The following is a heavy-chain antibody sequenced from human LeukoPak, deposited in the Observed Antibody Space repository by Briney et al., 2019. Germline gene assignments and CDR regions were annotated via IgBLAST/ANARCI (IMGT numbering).Heavy chain of an antibody. V-gene: IGHV1-69-2*01. CDR3: ATYYYDSSGYPDFDY. D-gene: IGHD3-22*01. Sequence: ASVKVSCKASGYTFTDYYMHWVQQAPGKGLEWMGLVDPEDGETIYAEKFQGRVTITADTSTDTAYMELSSLRSEDTAVYYCATYYYDSSGYPDFDYWGQGTLVTVSS. CDR1: GYTFTDYY. CDR2: VDPEDGET. J-gene: IGHJ4*02.